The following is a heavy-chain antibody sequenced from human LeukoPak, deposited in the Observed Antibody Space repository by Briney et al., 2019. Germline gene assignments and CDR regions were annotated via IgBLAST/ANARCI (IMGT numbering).Heavy chain of an antibody. CDR2: ITRPGTTT. Sequence: GESLRLSCATSGFTFSAYSLSWARQAPGKGLEWVSHITRPGTTTYYAESVKGRFTISRDNAKNSLYLQMNSLRAEDMALYYCAKDRSAIYSSGWFDYWGQGTLVTVSS. CDR3: AKDRSAIYSSGWFDY. CDR1: GFTFSAYS. V-gene: IGHV3-11*01. J-gene: IGHJ4*02. D-gene: IGHD6-19*01.